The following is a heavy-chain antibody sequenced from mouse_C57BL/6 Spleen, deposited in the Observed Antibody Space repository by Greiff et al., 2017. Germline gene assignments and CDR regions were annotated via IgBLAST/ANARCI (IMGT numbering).Heavy chain of an antibody. CDR2: IYPGNSDT. CDR1: GYTFTSYW. J-gene: IGHJ1*03. D-gene: IGHD4-1*01. Sequence: EVQLQQSGTVLARPGASVKMSCKTSGYTFTSYWMHWVKQRPGQGLEWIGAIYPGNSDTSYNQKFKGKAKLTAVTSARTAYMELSSLTNEDSAVYYCTRWGTGTGGYWYFDVWGTGTTVTVSS. V-gene: IGHV1-5*01. CDR3: TRWGTGTGGYWYFDV.